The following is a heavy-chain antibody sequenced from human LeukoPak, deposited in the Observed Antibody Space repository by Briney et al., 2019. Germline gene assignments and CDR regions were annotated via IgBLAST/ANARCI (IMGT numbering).Heavy chain of an antibody. CDR1: GFTFSSYE. Sequence: GGSLRLPCAASGFTFSSYEMNWVRQAPGKGLEWVSYISDSGKTRKYADSVKGRFTISRDTAKNALYLQMKSLRGDDTAIYYCARDYSGWSLDPWGQGTLVTVSS. CDR3: ARDYSGWSLDP. CDR2: ISDSGKTR. D-gene: IGHD5-12*01. V-gene: IGHV3-48*03. J-gene: IGHJ5*02.